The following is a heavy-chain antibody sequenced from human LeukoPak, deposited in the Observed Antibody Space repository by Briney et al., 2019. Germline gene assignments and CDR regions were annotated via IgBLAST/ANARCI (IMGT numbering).Heavy chain of an antibody. CDR3: ARVNILTGYLPAVWFDP. CDR2: ISSSSSTI. Sequence: GGSLRLSCAASGFTFSSYSMNWVRQAPGKGLEWVSYISSSSSTIYYADSVKGRFTISRDNAKNSLYLQMNSLRAEDTAVYYCARVNILTGYLPAVWFDPWGQGTLVTVSS. D-gene: IGHD3-9*01. J-gene: IGHJ5*02. CDR1: GFTFSSYS. V-gene: IGHV3-48*04.